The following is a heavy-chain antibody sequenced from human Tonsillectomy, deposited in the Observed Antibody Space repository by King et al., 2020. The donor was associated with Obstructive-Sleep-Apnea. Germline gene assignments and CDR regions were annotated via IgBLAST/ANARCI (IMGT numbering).Heavy chain of an antibody. CDR3: AKAMQSGYDLGWIDY. J-gene: IGHJ4*02. Sequence: DVQLVESGGGSVQPGRSLRVSCAASGFTFDDYAMHWVRQAPGKGLEWVSSISWNSGSIGYADSVKGRFTISRDNAKNSLYLQMNSLRAEDTALYYCAKAMQSGYDLGWIDYWGQGTLVTVSS. V-gene: IGHV3-9*01. CDR1: GFTFDDYA. CDR2: ISWNSGSI. D-gene: IGHD5-12*01.